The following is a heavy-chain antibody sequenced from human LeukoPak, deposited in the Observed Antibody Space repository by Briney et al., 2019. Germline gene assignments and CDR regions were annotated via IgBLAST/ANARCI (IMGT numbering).Heavy chain of an antibody. CDR2: MNSNSGNT. CDR3: ARSLPYHDFWSGKIGYYYYGMDV. J-gene: IGHJ6*02. V-gene: IGHV1-8*01. CDR1: GYTFTSYD. D-gene: IGHD3-3*01. Sequence: ASVKVSCKASGYTFTSYDINWVRQATGQGLEWMGWMNSNSGNTGYAQKFQGRVTMTRNTSISTAYMELSSLRSEDTAVYYCARSLPYHDFWSGKIGYYYYGMDVWGQGTTVTVSS.